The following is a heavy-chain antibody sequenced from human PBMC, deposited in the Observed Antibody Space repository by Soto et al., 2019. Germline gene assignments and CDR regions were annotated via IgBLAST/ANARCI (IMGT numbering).Heavy chain of an antibody. J-gene: IGHJ5*02. CDR1: GYTFTSYG. D-gene: IGHD5-18*01. V-gene: IGHV1-18*04. CDR2: ISAYNGNT. Sequence: ASVKVSCKASGYTFTSYGISWVRQAPGQGLEWMGWISAYNGNTNYAQKLQGRVTMTTDTSTSTAYMELRSLRSDGTAVYYCARDRIGYSYGYRFRWFDPWGQGTLVTVSS. CDR3: ARDRIGYSYGYRFRWFDP.